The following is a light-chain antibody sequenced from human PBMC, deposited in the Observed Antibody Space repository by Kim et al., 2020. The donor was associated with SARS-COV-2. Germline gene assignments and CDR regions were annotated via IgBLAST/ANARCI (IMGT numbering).Light chain of an antibody. J-gene: IGKJ3*01. Sequence: ASVGDRVTIPGRASQGISRDLAWYQQKPGNPPKLLIYAASTLQSGVPSRFSGSGSGTDFTLTITSLQPEDFATYSCQQLHTYPLTFGPGTKVDIK. V-gene: IGKV1-9*01. CDR3: QQLHTYPLT. CDR2: AAS. CDR1: QGISRD.